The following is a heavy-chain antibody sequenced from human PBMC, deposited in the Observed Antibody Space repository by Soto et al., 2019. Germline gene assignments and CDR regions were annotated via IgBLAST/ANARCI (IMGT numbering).Heavy chain of an antibody. V-gene: IGHV3-48*02. J-gene: IGHJ3*02. CDR2: ISSSSSTI. D-gene: IGHD2-21*02. CDR1: GFTFSSYS. Sequence: LRLSCAASGFTFSSYSMNWVRQAPGKGLEWVSYISSSSSTIYYADSVKGRFTISRDNAKNSLYLQMNSLRDEDTAVYYCARDLEPFGGDWHFDAFDIWGQGTMVTVSS. CDR3: ARDLEPFGGDWHFDAFDI.